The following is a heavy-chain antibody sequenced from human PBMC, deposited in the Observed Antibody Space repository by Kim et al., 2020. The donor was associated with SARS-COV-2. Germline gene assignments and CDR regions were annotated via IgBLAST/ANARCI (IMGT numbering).Heavy chain of an antibody. CDR3: ARPHVGESSGYVVGAFDI. J-gene: IGHJ3*02. D-gene: IGHD3-22*01. CDR1: GFTFSDYY. V-gene: IGHV3-11*01. Sequence: GGSLRLSCAASGFTFSDYYMSWIRQAPGKGLEWVSYISSSGSTIYYADSVKGRFTISRDNAKNSLYLQMNSLRAEDTAVYYCARPHVGESSGYVVGAFDIWGQGTMVTVSS. CDR2: ISSSGSTI.